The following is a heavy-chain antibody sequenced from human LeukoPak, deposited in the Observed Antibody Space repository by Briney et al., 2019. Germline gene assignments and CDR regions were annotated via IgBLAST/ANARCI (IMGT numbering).Heavy chain of an antibody. J-gene: IGHJ4*02. CDR1: GGSFSGYY. CDR3: ARSSRKKTYYYDSSGRPKDDY. Sequence: PSETLSLTCAVYGGSFSGYYWSWIRQPPGKGLEWIGEINHSGSTNYNPSLKSRVTISVDTSKNQFSLKLSSVTAADTAVYYCARSSRKKTYYYDSSGRPKDDYWGQGTLVTVSS. CDR2: INHSGST. V-gene: IGHV4-34*01. D-gene: IGHD3-22*01.